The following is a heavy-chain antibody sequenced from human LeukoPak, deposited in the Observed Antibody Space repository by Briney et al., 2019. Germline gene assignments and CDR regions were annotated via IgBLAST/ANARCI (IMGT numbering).Heavy chain of an antibody. CDR2: IKQDGSER. D-gene: IGHD3-22*01. J-gene: IGHJ4*02. Sequence: SGWSLRLSCATSGFTFSRHWMSWVRQAPGKGPEWVANIKQDGSERYYVHSVKGRFTISRDNAKNSLYLQMNSLRAEDTAVYYCAREGCYDSSGYHLDYWGQGTLVTVSS. V-gene: IGHV3-7*01. CDR1: GFTFSRHW. CDR3: AREGCYDSSGYHLDY.